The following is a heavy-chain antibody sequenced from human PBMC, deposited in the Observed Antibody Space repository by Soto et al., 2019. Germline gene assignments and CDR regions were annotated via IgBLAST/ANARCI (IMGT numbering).Heavy chain of an antibody. CDR2: IYYSGST. D-gene: IGHD3-9*01. J-gene: IGHJ4*02. CDR1: GGSISSYY. Sequence: SETLSLTCTVSGGSISSYYWSWIRQPPGKGLEWIGYIYYSGSTNYNPSLKSRVTISVDTSKNQFSLKLSSVTAADTAVYYCARSPGDILSARFDYWGQGTLVTVSS. V-gene: IGHV4-59*01. CDR3: ARSPGDILSARFDY.